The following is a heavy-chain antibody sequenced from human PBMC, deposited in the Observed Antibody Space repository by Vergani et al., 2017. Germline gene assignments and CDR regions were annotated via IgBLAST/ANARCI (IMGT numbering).Heavy chain of an antibody. Sequence: EVQLVQYGAEMKKPGATVKIPCKVSGYTFTDYYMHWVQQATGQGLEWMGLVDPEDGETIYAEKFQGRVTITADTSTDTAYMERSSLRSKDTAVYYCATFIVSLVRGARSLHECGELLRPVSYYYYYVMDVWGQGTTVTVSS. CDR1: GYTFTDYY. D-gene: IGHD3-10*01. CDR2: VDPEDGET. J-gene: IGHJ6*02. V-gene: IGHV1-69-2*01. CDR3: ATFIVSLVRGARSLHECGELLRPVSYYYYYVMDV.